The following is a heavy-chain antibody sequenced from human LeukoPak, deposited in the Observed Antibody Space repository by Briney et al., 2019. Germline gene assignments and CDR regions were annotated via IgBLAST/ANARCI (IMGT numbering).Heavy chain of an antibody. Sequence: GGSLRLSCAASGFTFSSYAMSWVRQAPGKGLEWVSGISWNSGSIGYADSVEGRFTISRDNAKNSLYLQMNSLRAEDTALYYCAKALTLGSSSAFDPWGQGTLVTVSS. CDR1: GFTFSSYA. CDR3: AKALTLGSSSAFDP. D-gene: IGHD6-13*01. V-gene: IGHV3-9*01. J-gene: IGHJ5*02. CDR2: ISWNSGSI.